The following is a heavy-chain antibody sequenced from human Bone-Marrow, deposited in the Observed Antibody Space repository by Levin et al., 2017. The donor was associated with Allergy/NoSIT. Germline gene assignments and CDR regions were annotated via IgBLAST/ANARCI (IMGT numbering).Heavy chain of an antibody. J-gene: IGHJ4*02. V-gene: IGHV3-23*01. CDR2: ISGYGGPT. CDR1: GFTFRSQP. CDR3: AKDREYCTSTGCQKYYFDF. D-gene: IGHD2-2*01. Sequence: GGSLRLSCAASGFTFRSQPMTWVRQVPGMGLDWVSTISGYGGPTYYADSVKGRFTISRDDSKNTLYLQMDSLRAEDTALYYCAKDREYCTSTGCQKYYFDFWGQGALVTVSS.